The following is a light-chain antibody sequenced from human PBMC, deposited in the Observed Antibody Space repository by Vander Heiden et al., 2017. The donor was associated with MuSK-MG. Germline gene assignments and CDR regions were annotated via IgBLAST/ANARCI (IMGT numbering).Light chain of an antibody. V-gene: IGKV1-5*03. CDR1: QSVAGW. Sequence: DIQMTQSPSTLSASVGDRVTITCRASQSVAGWLAWYQQKPGKAPKVLIYEAATLQSGVPSRVSGSGSGTEFTLTISSLQPDDFATYYCQQYNVFATFGGGTKVEIK. CDR3: QQYNVFAT. CDR2: EAA. J-gene: IGKJ4*01.